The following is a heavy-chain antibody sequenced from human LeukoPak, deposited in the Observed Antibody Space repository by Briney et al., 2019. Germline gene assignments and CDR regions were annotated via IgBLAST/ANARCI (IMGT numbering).Heavy chain of an antibody. V-gene: IGHV3-33*06. D-gene: IGHD3-22*01. Sequence: PGGSLRLSCAASGFTFSSYGMHWVRQAPGKGLEWVAVIWYDGSNKYYADSVKGRFTISRDNSKNTLYLQMNSLRAEDTAVYYCAKSRYDSSGSPPGEWGQGTLVTVSS. CDR2: IWYDGSNK. CDR1: GFTFSSYG. CDR3: AKSRYDSSGSPPGE. J-gene: IGHJ4*02.